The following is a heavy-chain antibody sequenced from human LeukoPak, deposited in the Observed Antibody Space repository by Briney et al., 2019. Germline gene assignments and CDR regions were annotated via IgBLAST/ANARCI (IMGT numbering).Heavy chain of an antibody. CDR1: GGSISSGDYY. D-gene: IGHD3-9*01. J-gene: IGHJ4*02. CDR2: IYYSGST. V-gene: IGHV4-30-4*01. CDR3: ASTYYDVLTTLHN. Sequence: SETLSLTCTVSGGSISSGDYYWSWIRQPPGKGLEWIGYIYYSGSTYYNPSLKSRVTISLDTSKNQFSLRLSSVTAADTALYYCASTYYDVLTTLHNWGQGTLVTVSS.